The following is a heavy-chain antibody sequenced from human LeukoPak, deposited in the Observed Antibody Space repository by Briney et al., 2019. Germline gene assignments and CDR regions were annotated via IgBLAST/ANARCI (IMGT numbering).Heavy chain of an antibody. CDR3: AREELVYYDSSGYLN. V-gene: IGHV1-46*01. CDR2: INPSGGST. J-gene: IGHJ4*02. CDR1: GYTFTSYY. D-gene: IGHD3-22*01. Sequence: ASVKVSCKASGYTFTSYYMHWVRQAPGQGLEWMGIINPSGGSTSYAQKFQGRVTMTRDTSTSTVYMELSSLRSEDTAVYYCAREELVYYDSSGYLNRGQGTLVTVSS.